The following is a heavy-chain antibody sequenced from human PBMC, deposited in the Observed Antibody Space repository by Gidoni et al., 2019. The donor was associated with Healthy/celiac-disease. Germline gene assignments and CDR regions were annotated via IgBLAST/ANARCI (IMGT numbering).Heavy chain of an antibody. Sequence: IILKESGPTLVNPTQTLTLTCTSSAFSLSPSGVGVGWIRQPPGQALEWLAHVCWNDDKRYIPCLKNRRTITKDTSKNQVVLTKTNMDPVDTATYYCAQSASMVPRRRTNYYFDYWGQGTLVTVSS. CDR1: AFSLSPSGVG. CDR3: AQSASMVPRRRTNYYFDY. V-gene: IGHV2-5*01. J-gene: IGHJ4*02. CDR2: VCWNDDK. D-gene: IGHD3-10*01.